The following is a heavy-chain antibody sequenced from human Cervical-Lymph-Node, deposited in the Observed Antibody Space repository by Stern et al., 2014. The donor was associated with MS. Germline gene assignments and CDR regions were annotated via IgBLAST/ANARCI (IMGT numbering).Heavy chain of an antibody. CDR2: IRNKGSNYAT. J-gene: IGHJ3*02. Sequence: EVQLVESGGGLVPPGGSLKVSCEASGFVFRASVLHCVRQAPWTVLEWVGRIRNKGSNYATAYAVSVKGRFTISRDDSKNTAYLHMSSLKVEDTALYYCSPSSAIWGQGTMVTVSS. CDR1: GFVFRASV. V-gene: IGHV3-73*01. CDR3: SPSSAI.